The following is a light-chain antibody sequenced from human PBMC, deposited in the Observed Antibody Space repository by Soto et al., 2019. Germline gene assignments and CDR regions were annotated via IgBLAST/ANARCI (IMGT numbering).Light chain of an antibody. Sequence: QSVLTQPPSVSAAPRQRVTISCSGPTSNIGTNAVNWYQQIPGKAPKLLIYYDDLLPSGISDRFSASKSGTSASLAISGLQSEDEADYYCATWDDGLNAVVFGGGTKLTVL. V-gene: IGLV1-36*01. CDR1: TSNIGTNA. J-gene: IGLJ2*01. CDR2: YDD. CDR3: ATWDDGLNAVV.